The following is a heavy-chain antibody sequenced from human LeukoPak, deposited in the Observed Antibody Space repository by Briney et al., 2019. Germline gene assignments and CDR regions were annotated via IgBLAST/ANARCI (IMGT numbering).Heavy chain of an antibody. CDR1: GGSISSGSYY. CDR3: ASARDGYNWSY. V-gene: IGHV4-61*02. CDR2: IYTSGST. Sequence: SETLSLTCTVSGGSISSGSYYWSWIRQPAGKGLEWIGRIYTSGSTNYNPSLKSRVTISVDTSKDQFSLKLSSVTAADTAVYYCASARDGYNWSYWGQGTLVTVSS. D-gene: IGHD5-24*01. J-gene: IGHJ4*02.